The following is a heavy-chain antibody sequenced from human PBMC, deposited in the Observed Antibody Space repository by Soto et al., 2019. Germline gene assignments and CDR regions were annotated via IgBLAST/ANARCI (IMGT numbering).Heavy chain of an antibody. V-gene: IGHV4-59*01. D-gene: IGHD3-22*01. J-gene: IGHJ5*02. CDR2: IYYSGST. Sequence: QVQLQESGPGLVKPSETLSLTCTVSGGSISSYYWSWIRQPPGKGLEWIGYIYYSGSTNYNPSLKSRVTISVDTSKNQFSLKLSSVTAADTAVYYCARSYYDSSGYYFGWFDPWGQGTLVTVSS. CDR1: GGSISSYY. CDR3: ARSYYDSSGYYFGWFDP.